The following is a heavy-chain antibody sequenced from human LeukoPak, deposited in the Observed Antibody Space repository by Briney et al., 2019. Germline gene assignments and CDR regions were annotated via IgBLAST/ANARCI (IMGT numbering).Heavy chain of an antibody. J-gene: IGHJ6*03. CDR1: GYTFTSYG. V-gene: IGHV1-18*01. D-gene: IGHD4-11*01. Sequence: ASVKVSCKASGYTFTSYGISWVRQAPGQGLEWMGWISAYNGNTNYAQKLQGRVTMTTDTSTSTAYMELRRLRSDDTAVYYCARAGATVTYYYYYYMDVWGKGTTVTVSS. CDR3: ARAGATVTYYYYYYMDV. CDR2: ISAYNGNT.